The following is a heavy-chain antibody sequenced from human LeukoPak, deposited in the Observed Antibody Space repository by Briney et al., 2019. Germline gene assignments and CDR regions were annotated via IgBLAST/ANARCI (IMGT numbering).Heavy chain of an antibody. J-gene: IGHJ4*02. D-gene: IGHD3-22*01. CDR3: ARSETYYYDSSGYAIFDY. V-gene: IGHV4-34*01. Sequence: SETLSLTCAVYGGSFSGYYWSWIRQPPGKGLEWIGEINHSGSTNYNPSLKSRVTISVDTSKNQFSLKLSSVTAADTAVYYCARSETYYYDSSGYAIFDYWGQGTLVTVSS. CDR1: GGSFSGYY. CDR2: INHSGST.